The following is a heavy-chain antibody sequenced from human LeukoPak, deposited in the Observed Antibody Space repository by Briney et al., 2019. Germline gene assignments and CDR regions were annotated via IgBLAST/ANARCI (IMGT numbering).Heavy chain of an antibody. CDR1: GFTFSSYA. CDR2: ISSNGGRT. V-gene: IGHV3-64D*09. CDR3: VKGFDTAMAYFDY. Sequence: GGSLRLSCSASGFTFSSYAMHWVRQAPGKGLEYDSSISSNGGRTYYADSVKGRFTISRDNSKNTLYLQMSSLRAEDTAVYYCVKGFDTAMAYFDYWGQGTLVTVSS. J-gene: IGHJ4*02. D-gene: IGHD5-18*01.